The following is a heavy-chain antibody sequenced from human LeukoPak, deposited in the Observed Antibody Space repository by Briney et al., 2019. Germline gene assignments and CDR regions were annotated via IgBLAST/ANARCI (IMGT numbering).Heavy chain of an antibody. Sequence: GGSLRLSCAASGFTVSSNYMSWVRQAPGKGLEWVSIIYSGGSTFYADSVKGRFTISRDNSKNTLYLQMNSLRAEDTAVYYCARAPHYDSSGYHLDYWGQGTLVTVSS. CDR1: GFTVSSNY. CDR3: ARAPHYDSSGYHLDY. CDR2: IYSGGST. V-gene: IGHV3-53*01. D-gene: IGHD3-22*01. J-gene: IGHJ4*02.